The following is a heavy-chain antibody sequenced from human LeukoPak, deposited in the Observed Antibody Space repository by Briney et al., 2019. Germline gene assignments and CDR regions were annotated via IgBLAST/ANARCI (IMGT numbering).Heavy chain of an antibody. J-gene: IGHJ4*02. D-gene: IGHD3-3*01. CDR3: ARGGGTVFGVIND. Sequence: ASVKVSCKASGYTFTNDYLHWVRQAPGQGLEWMGWIHPNSDGTHYAQKFQGRVTMTRDTSINTAYMELSRLKSDDTAIYYCARGGGTVFGVINDWGQGTQVTVSS. CDR1: GYTFTNDY. V-gene: IGHV1-2*02. CDR2: IHPNSDGT.